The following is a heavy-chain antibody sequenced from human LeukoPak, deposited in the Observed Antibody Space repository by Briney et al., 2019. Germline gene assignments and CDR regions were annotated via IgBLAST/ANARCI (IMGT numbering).Heavy chain of an antibody. V-gene: IGHV1-69*06. CDR1: GGTFSSYA. CDR3: ARWGALRYFDWLSLYYYYYYMDV. J-gene: IGHJ6*03. Sequence: SVKVSCKASGGTFSSYAISWVRQAPGQGLEWMGGIIPIFGTANYAQKFQGRVTITADKSTSTAYMELSSLRSEDTAVYYCARWGALRYFDWLSLYYYYYYMDVWGKGTTVTISS. CDR2: IIPIFGTA. D-gene: IGHD3-9*01.